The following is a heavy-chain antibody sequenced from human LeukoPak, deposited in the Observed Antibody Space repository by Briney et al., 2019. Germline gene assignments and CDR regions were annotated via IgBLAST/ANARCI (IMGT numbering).Heavy chain of an antibody. CDR2: ISTSGST. CDR3: ARESNIAAAGIVF. Sequence: SETLSLTCTVSGGSISNFYWSWIRQPAGKGLEWIGRISTSGSTYYNPSLKSRITMSLDTSKNQFSLRLSSVTAADTAVYYCARESNIAAAGIVFWGQGTLVTVSS. V-gene: IGHV4-4*07. D-gene: IGHD6-13*01. CDR1: GGSISNFY. J-gene: IGHJ4*02.